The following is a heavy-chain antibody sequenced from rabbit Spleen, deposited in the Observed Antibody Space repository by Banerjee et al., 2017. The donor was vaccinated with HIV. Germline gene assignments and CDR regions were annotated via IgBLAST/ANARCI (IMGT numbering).Heavy chain of an antibody. J-gene: IGHJ4*01. D-gene: IGHD2-1*01. CDR3: ARSAGNGDSKYYFTL. CDR1: GFDLSDYYY. Sequence: QSLEESGGDLVKPGASLTLTCTASGFDLSDYYYIYWVRQAPGKGLEWIGCIYTGGSGGVYYASWAKGRFTISKTSSTTVTLQMTSLTAADTATYFCARSAGNGDSKYYFTLWGPGTLVTVS. CDR2: IYTGGSGGV. V-gene: IGHV1S40*01.